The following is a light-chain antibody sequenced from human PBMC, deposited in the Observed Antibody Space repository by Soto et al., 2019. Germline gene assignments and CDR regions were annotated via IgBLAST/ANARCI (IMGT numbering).Light chain of an antibody. CDR3: QQYGTSPGLFT. CDR1: QSVGSNY. Sequence: EIVLTQSPGTLSLSPGERATLSCRASQSVGSNYLAWYQQKPGQAPRLLIYGASSRATGIPDRFSGSGSGTDFTLTINRLEPEDFAVYYCQQYGTSPGLFTFGPGTKVDIK. CDR2: GAS. V-gene: IGKV3-20*01. J-gene: IGKJ3*01.